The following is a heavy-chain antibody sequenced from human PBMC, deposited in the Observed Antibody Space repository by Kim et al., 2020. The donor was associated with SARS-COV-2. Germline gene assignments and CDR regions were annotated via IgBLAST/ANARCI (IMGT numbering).Heavy chain of an antibody. J-gene: IGHJ4*02. D-gene: IGHD6-6*01. CDR2: TYYRSKGFN. CDR3: ARARHSNSPGFDS. Sequence: SQTLSLTCAISGDSVSSNRATWNWIRQSPSRGLEWLGRTYYRSKGFNDYAVSAKSRITINPGTSKNQFSLQLNSVTPEDTAVYYCARARHSNSPGFDSCGQRHLFTVSS. V-gene: IGHV6-1*01. CDR1: GDSVSSNRAT.